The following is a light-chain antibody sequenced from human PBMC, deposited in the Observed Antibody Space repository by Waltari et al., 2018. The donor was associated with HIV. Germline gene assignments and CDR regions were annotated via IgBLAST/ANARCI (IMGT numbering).Light chain of an antibody. CDR3: QRCGISPYT. V-gene: IGKV3-20*01. CDR2: GAS. Sequence: EIVLTQSPDTLSLSPGDRATLSCRASQSVSSASLAWYQQKPGQAPRLVIYGASNRAPGIPDRFSGSGSGTGFTLTINRLEPEDFAVYYCQRCGISPYTFGQGTKLEIK. J-gene: IGKJ2*01. CDR1: QSVSSAS.